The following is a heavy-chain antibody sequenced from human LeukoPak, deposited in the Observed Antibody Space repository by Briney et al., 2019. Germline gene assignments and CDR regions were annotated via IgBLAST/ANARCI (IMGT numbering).Heavy chain of an antibody. CDR3: ARSITMVRGVRRYYYYMDV. Sequence: ASVKVSGKASGYTCTSYDINWVRQATGQGLEWMGWMNPNSGNTGYAQKFQGRVTITRNTSISTAYMELSSLRSEDTAVYYCARSITMVRGVRRYYYYMDVWGKGTTVTVSS. CDR1: GYTCTSYD. D-gene: IGHD3-10*01. J-gene: IGHJ6*03. CDR2: MNPNSGNT. V-gene: IGHV1-8*03.